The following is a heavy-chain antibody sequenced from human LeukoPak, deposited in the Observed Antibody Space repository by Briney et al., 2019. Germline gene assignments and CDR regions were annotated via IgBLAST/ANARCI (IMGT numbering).Heavy chain of an antibody. Sequence: GSLRLSCAASGFTFNNYAMSWVRQAPGKGLEWVSAISGSGDRIYYADSVKGRFTISRDNSKNTLYLQMNSLRAEDTAVYYCAKQGYTTSWLYFDYWGQGALVTVSS. J-gene: IGHJ4*02. CDR2: ISGSGDRI. CDR3: AKQGYTTSWLYFDY. CDR1: GFTFNNYA. D-gene: IGHD2/OR15-2a*01. V-gene: IGHV3-23*01.